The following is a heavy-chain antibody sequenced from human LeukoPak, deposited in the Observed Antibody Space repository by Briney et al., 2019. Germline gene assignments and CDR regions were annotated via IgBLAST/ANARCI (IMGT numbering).Heavy chain of an antibody. CDR3: AKDLRGLVLGYCSSTSCGNAFDI. J-gene: IGHJ3*02. CDR2: IYSGGST. D-gene: IGHD2-2*01. CDR1: GFTVSSNY. V-gene: IGHV3-66*01. Sequence: GGSLRLSCAASGFTVSSNYMSWVRQAPGKGLEWVSVIYSGGSTYYADSVKGRFTISRDNSKNTLYLQMNSLRAEDTAVYYCAKDLRGLVLGYCSSTSCGNAFDIWGQGTMVTVSS.